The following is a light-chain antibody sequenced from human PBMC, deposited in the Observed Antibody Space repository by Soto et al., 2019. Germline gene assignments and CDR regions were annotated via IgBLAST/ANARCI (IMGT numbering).Light chain of an antibody. CDR2: DVS. V-gene: IGLV2-11*01. CDR3: CSYAGSYTLLV. CDR1: SSDVGGYYY. Sequence: QSALTQPRSVSGSPGQTVTISCTGTSSDVGGYYYVSWYQQHPGKAPKLMIYDVSKRPSGVAGRFSGSKSGNTASLTISGLQAEDEADYYCCSYAGSYTLLVFGGGTKLTVL. J-gene: IGLJ2*01.